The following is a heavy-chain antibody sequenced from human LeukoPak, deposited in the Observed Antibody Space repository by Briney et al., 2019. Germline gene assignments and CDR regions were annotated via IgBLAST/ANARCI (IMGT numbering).Heavy chain of an antibody. CDR2: VNSDVSRT. J-gene: IGHJ5*02. D-gene: IGHD5-12*01. Sequence: GSLTLSCAASGFTFSSCWLQWVRPPAGKGLVWVSRVNSDVSRTSYADSVKGRFTISRDNAKNTLYLKMNSLRDEDTAVYYCARDPVIVATTHNWFDPRGQGTLVTVSS. CDR1: GFTFSSCW. V-gene: IGHV3-74*01. CDR3: ARDPVIVATTHNWFDP.